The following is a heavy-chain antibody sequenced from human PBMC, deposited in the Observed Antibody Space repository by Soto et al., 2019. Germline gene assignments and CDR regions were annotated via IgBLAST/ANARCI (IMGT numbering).Heavy chain of an antibody. J-gene: IGHJ4*02. Sequence: GGSLRLSCAASGFTFSSYAMHWVRQAPGKGLEWVAVISYDGSNKYYADSVKGRFTISRDNSKNALYLQMNSLRAEDTAVYYCARDKGFDYWGQGPRVTVS. CDR1: GFTFSSYA. V-gene: IGHV3-30-3*01. CDR2: ISYDGSNK. CDR3: ARDKGFDY.